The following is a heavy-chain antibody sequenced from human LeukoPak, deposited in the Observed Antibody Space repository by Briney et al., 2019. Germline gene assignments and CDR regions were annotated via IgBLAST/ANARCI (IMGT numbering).Heavy chain of an antibody. J-gene: IGHJ6*03. CDR1: GVSISSSNSY. CDR2: IYYSGNT. D-gene: IGHD3-10*01. CDR3: ARRFGQNYYYYYYMDV. Sequence: SETLSLTCTVSGVSISSSNSYWGWIRQPPGKGLEWIGSIYYSGNTNYNPSLKSRVTISVDTSKNQFSLKVSSVTAADTAVYYCARRFGQNYYYYYYMDVWGKGTTVTISS. V-gene: IGHV4-39*07.